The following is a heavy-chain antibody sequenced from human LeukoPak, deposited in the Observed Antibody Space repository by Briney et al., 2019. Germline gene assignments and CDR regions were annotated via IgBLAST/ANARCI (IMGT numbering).Heavy chain of an antibody. CDR1: GYTFTSYY. J-gene: IGHJ4*02. D-gene: IGHD3-22*01. CDR3: ARGFLAYFDSSGYYYDY. CDR2: INPNTGIT. Sequence: ASVKVSCKAVGYTFTSYYMHWVRQAPGEGLEWMGWINPNTGITKYAQKFQGRASMTRHTSIFTAYMEVSRLRSDDTAVYYCARGFLAYFDSSGYYYDYWGQGTLVTVSS. V-gene: IGHV1-2*02.